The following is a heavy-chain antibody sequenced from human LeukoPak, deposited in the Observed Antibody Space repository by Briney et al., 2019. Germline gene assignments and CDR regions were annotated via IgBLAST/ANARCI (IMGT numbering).Heavy chain of an antibody. CDR3: AKAASSSWPSYYYGMDV. CDR2: ITGSGGNT. V-gene: IGHV3-23*01. D-gene: IGHD6-13*01. Sequence: GGSLRLSCAASGFILSSYSMSWVRQAPGKGLEWVSVITGSGGNTYYADSVKGRFTISKDNSKNTVYLQMSSLGVDDTAVYYCAKAASSSWPSYYYGMDVWGQGTTVTVSS. J-gene: IGHJ6*02. CDR1: GFILSSYS.